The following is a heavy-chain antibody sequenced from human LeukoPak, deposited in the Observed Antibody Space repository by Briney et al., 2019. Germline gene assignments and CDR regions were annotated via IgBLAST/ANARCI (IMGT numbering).Heavy chain of an antibody. CDR1: GYTFTSYD. Sequence: ASVKVSCKASGYTFTSYDINWVRQATGQGLEWMGWMNPNSGNTGYAQKFQGRVTMTRNTSISTAYMELSSLRSEDTAVYYCARINSGSYYYYYYGMDVWGQGTLVTVSS. V-gene: IGHV1-8*01. CDR2: MNPNSGNT. D-gene: IGHD1-26*01. CDR3: ARINSGSYYYYYYGMDV. J-gene: IGHJ6*02.